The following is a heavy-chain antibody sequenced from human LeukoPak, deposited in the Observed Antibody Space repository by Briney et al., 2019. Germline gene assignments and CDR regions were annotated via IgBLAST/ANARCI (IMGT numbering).Heavy chain of an antibody. V-gene: IGHV3-48*01. Sequence: SGGSLRLSCAASGFTFSSYRMNWVRQGPGKGLEWVSYISTSDSTIYYADSVKGRFTISRDNAKNSPYLQMNSLRAEDTAVYYCARGTSTIDYWGQGTLVTVSS. CDR1: GFTFSSYR. CDR2: ISTSDSTI. CDR3: ARGTSTIDY. J-gene: IGHJ4*02. D-gene: IGHD5/OR15-5a*01.